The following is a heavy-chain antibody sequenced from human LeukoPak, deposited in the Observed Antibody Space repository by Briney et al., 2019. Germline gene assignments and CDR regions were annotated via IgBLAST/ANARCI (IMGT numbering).Heavy chain of an antibody. CDR3: AINGGGDSGYGNFDY. CDR1: GFTFSSYA. V-gene: IGHV3-9*01. Sequence: PGGSLRLSCAASGFTFSSYAMSWVRQAPGKGLEWVSGINWNSDSIGYADSVKGRFTTSRDNAKNSLYLQMNSLRAEDTAFHYCAINGGGDSGYGNFDYWGQGTLVTVSS. D-gene: IGHD5-12*01. J-gene: IGHJ4*02. CDR2: INWNSDSI.